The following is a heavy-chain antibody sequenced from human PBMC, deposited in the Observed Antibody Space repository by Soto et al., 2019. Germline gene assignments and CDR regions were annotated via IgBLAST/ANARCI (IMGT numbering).Heavy chain of an antibody. J-gene: IGHJ6*02. CDR1: GFTFSSYS. Sequence: GGSLRLSCAASGFTFSSYSMNWVRQAPGKGLEWVSSISSSSSYIYYADSVKGRFTISRDNAKNSLYLQMNSLRAEDTAVYYCARVRYCTSGVCFILGPGMDVWGQGTTVTVSS. V-gene: IGHV3-21*01. CDR2: ISSSSSYI. CDR3: ARVRYCTSGVCFILGPGMDV. D-gene: IGHD2-8*01.